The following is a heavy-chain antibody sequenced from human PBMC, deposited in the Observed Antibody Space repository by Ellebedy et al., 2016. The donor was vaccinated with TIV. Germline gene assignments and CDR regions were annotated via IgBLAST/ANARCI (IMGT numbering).Heavy chain of an antibody. V-gene: IGHV3-23*01. CDR2: IGGSGNNP. D-gene: IGHD1-1*01. J-gene: IGHJ3*02. CDR1: GFTFTNFA. CDR3: AKDHFQANGQYDAFDI. Sequence: PGGSLRLSCAASGFTFTNFAMSWIRQAPGKGLQWVSVIGGSGNNPRYADSVKGRFTISRDDSKLTLYLQMTSRRPEDTAVYYCAKDHFQANGQYDAFDIWGRGTVVTVSS.